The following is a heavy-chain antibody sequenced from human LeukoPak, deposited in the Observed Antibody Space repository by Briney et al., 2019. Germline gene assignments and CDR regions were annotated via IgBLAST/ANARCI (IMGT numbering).Heavy chain of an antibody. J-gene: IGHJ4*02. D-gene: IGHD2-2*01. V-gene: IGHV3-21*01. CDR2: ISSRGNNI. CDR1: GFTFNIYT. CDR3: ARVAGYCDSTSNRYSDY. Sequence: PGGSLRLSCAASGFTFNIYTINWVRQAPGKGLEWVSSISSRGNNIYYADPLRGRLTVSRDNAKNSLFLQMNSLRVEDTAVYYCARVAGYCDSTSNRYSDYWGQGTLVTVSS.